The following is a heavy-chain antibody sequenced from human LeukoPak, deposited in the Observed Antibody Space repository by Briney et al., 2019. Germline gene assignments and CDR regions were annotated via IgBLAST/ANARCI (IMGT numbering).Heavy chain of an antibody. V-gene: IGHV3-30*02. Sequence: GGSLRLSCAASGFTFSSYGMHCVRQAPGKGLEWVAFIRYDGSNTYYADSVKGRFTISRDNSKNMLYLEMNSLRAEDTAVYYCAKGLYHYDSSGYPSWGQGTLVTVSS. D-gene: IGHD3-22*01. CDR3: AKGLYHYDSSGYPS. CDR1: GFTFSSYG. J-gene: IGHJ5*02. CDR2: IRYDGSNT.